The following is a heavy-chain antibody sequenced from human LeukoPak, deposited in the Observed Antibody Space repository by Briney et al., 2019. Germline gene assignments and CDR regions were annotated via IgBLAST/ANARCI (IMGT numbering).Heavy chain of an antibody. J-gene: IGHJ4*02. CDR3: ARTEWEVADY. V-gene: IGHV4-38-2*02. CDR1: GYSISSGYY. Sequence: SETLSLTCTVSGYSISSGYYWGWIRHPPGKGLEWIGSIYHSGATYYNPSLESRVTISLDTSKNQFSLKLSSVTAADTAVYYCARTEWEVADYWGQGTLVTVSS. D-gene: IGHD1-26*01. CDR2: IYHSGAT.